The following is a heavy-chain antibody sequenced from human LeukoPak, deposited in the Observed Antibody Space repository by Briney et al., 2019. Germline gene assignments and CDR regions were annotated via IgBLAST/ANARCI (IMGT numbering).Heavy chain of an antibody. Sequence: PGGSPRLSCAASGFTFASFAMSWVRQAPGKGLEWVSAISDGGSSIYYADFVKGRFTIFRDNSKNTLYLQMNSLRAEDTAVYYCAKSLSDLTSRCPDYWGQGTLVTVSS. V-gene: IGHV3-23*01. J-gene: IGHJ4*02. CDR2: ISDGGSSI. CDR1: GFTFASFA. CDR3: AKSLSDLTSRCPDY. D-gene: IGHD2-2*01.